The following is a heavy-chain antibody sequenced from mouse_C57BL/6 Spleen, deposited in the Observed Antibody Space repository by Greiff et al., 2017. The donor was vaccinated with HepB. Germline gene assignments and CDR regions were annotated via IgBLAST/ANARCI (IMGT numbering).Heavy chain of an antibody. CDR1: GFTFSSYG. CDR3: ARQDGSFPYFDY. CDR2: ISSGGSYT. V-gene: IGHV5-6*01. D-gene: IGHD1-1*01. Sequence: EVMLVESGGDLVKPGGSLKLSCAASGFTFSSYGMSWVRQTPDKRLEWVATISSGGSYTYYPDSVKGRFTISRDNAKNTLYLQMSSLKSEDTAMYYCARQDGSFPYFDYWGQGTTLTVSS. J-gene: IGHJ2*01.